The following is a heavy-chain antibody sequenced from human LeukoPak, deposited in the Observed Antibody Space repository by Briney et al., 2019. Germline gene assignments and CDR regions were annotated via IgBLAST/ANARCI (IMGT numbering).Heavy chain of an antibody. CDR1: GGSFSDYY. CDR3: ASPNYDSGWFDP. D-gene: IGHD3-3*01. V-gene: IGHV4-34*01. Sequence: SETLSLTCAVYGGSFSDYYWSWLRQPPGKGLEWIGEINHYGSTNYNPSLKSRVTISVDTSKNQFSLKLSSVTAADTAVYYCASPNYDSGWFDPWGQGTLVTVSS. CDR2: INHYGST. J-gene: IGHJ5*02.